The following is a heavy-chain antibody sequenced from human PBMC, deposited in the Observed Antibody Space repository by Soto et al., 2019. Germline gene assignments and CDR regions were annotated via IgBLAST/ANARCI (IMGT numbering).Heavy chain of an antibody. J-gene: IGHJ3*02. D-gene: IGHD2-15*01. CDR1: GFTFSNSA. Sequence: QMQVVQSGPEVKTPGTSVKVSCKASGFTFSNSAVQWVRQARGQRLEWMGWIVVGAGNTNYAQELQGRLTITRDVSTNTAYRELSSLRSEDTAVYYCAAELYSGGRCCSFDIWGQGTMVTVSP. CDR2: IVVGAGNT. V-gene: IGHV1-58*01. CDR3: AAELYSGGRCCSFDI.